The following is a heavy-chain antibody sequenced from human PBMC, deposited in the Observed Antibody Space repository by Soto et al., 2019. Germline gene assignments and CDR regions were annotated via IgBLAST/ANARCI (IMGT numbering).Heavy chain of an antibody. CDR2: LNWDGGNI. D-gene: IGHD6-25*01. CDR1: GFTFDTYA. CDR3: AKDGGSGDPFHYGMDV. V-gene: IGHV3-9*01. J-gene: IGHJ6*02. Sequence: EVQLVESGGGLAQPGRSPRLSCAASGFTFDTYAMHWVRQAPGRGLEWVSGLNWDGGNIGYADSVKGRFTISRNNGASTLYLQMESLRTEDTGIYYCAKDGGSGDPFHYGMDVWGQGTTVTVSS.